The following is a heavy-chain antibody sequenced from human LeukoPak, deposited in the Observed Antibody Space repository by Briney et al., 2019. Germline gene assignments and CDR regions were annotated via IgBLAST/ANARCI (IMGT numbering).Heavy chain of an antibody. D-gene: IGHD5-18*01. J-gene: IGHJ4*02. CDR3: ATPSSYGYYFDS. CDR2: ISYDGSNK. CDR1: GFTFSNYD. Sequence: WRSLRLSCATSGFTFSNYDMHWVRQAPGKGLEWVAVISYDGSNKYFADSVKGRFTISRDNSENTLYLQMNSLRAEDTAVYYCATPSSYGYYFDSWGQGTLVTVSS. V-gene: IGHV3-30*03.